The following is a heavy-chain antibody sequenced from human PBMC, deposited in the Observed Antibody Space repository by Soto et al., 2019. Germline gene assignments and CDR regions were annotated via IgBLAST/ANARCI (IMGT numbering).Heavy chain of an antibody. CDR1: GFTFSNYG. J-gene: IGHJ4*02. V-gene: IGHV3-33*01. CDR2: IWFDGSNK. D-gene: IGHD6-6*01. CDR3: ARDLFTYSSSSGVVY. Sequence: GGSLRLSCAASGFTFSNYGMHWVRQAPDKGLEWVAVIWFDGSNKYYADSVTGRFTISRDNSKNTLYLQMNSLRAEDTAVYYCARDLFTYSSSSGVVYWGQGALVTVSS.